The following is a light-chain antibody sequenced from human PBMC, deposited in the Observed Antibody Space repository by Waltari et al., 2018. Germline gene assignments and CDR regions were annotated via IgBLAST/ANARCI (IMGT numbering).Light chain of an antibody. V-gene: IGKV1D-12*01. CDR1: QDNSNQ. J-gene: IGKJ5*01. CDR2: DAS. Sequence: DIQMAQSPSSVSASVGDTVTITCRAIQDNSNQLTWYQQKPGKAPKFLIYDASTLESGVPSRFSGSGSGTDFTLTVRSLQPEDFATYYCQETNTFPITFGQGTRLEIK. CDR3: QETNTFPIT.